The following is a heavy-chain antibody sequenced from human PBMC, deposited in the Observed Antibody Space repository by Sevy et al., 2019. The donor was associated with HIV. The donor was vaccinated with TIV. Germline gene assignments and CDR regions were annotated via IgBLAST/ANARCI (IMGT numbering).Heavy chain of an antibody. J-gene: IGHJ3*02. D-gene: IGHD1-20*01. V-gene: IGHV3-30*18. CDR2: ISYDGSNK. Sequence: GGSLRLSCAASGFTFSSYGMHWVRQAPGKGLEWVAVISYDGSNKYYADSVKGRLTISRDNSKNTLYLQMNSLRAEDTAVYYCAKDRTLTLDAFDIWGQGTMVTVSS. CDR3: AKDRTLTLDAFDI. CDR1: GFTFSSYG.